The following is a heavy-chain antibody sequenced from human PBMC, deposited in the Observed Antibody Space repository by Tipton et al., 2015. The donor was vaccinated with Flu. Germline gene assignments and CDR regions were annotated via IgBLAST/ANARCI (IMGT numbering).Heavy chain of an antibody. V-gene: IGHV3-23*01. CDR3: ARSSGYRGYFDL. D-gene: IGHD3-22*01. CDR1: GFTLTRYG. J-gene: IGHJ4*02. CDR2: FSIRGGAT. Sequence: SLRLSCVVSGFTLTRYGMSWVRQAPGKGLEWISGFSIRGGATFFADSVKGRFTISRDYYKNTLYLQMNSLRAEDTAVYYCARSSGYRGYFDLWGQGILVTVSS.